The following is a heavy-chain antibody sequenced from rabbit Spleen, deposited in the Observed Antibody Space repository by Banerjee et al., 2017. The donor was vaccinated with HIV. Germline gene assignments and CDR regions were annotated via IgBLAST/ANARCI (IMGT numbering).Heavy chain of an antibody. CDR2: IYAGGSGTT. CDR3: ARGASMVPFYFDL. V-gene: IGHV1S45*01. CDR1: GFSFSSSYW. Sequence: QEQLEESGGDLVKPEGSLTLTCTASGFSFSSSYWICWVRQAPGKGLEWSACIYAGGSGTTYATWAKGRFTISKTSSTTVTLQMTSLTAADSATYFCARGASMVPFYFDLWGPGTLVTVS. D-gene: IGHD3-1*01. J-gene: IGHJ4*01.